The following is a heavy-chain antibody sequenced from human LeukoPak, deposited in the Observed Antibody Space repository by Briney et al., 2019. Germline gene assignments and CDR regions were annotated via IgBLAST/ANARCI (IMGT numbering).Heavy chain of an antibody. CDR1: GGTFSSYA. D-gene: IGHD4-23*01. CDR3: ARARDRWSRYAFDI. J-gene: IGHJ3*02. Sequence: ASVKVSCKASGGTFSSYAISWVRQAPGQGLEWMGGIIPIFGTANYAQRFQGRVTITADESTSTAYMELSSLRSEDTAVYYCARARDRWSRYAFDIWGQETMVTVSS. CDR2: IIPIFGTA. V-gene: IGHV1-69*01.